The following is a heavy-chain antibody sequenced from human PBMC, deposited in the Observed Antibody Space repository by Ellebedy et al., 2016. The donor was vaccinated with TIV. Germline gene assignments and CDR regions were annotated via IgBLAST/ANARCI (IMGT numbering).Heavy chain of an antibody. J-gene: IGHJ6*02. D-gene: IGHD6-13*01. CDR1: GGSVTSGGYY. Sequence: MPSETLSLTCRVSGGSVTSGGYYWSWIRQPPGKGLEWIGYIYYSGNTNYNPSLKRRVTIPLDTSKNHFSLKLSSVTAADTAVYYCAREDSSKCYPPAHYGLDVWGQGTTVTVSS. CDR2: IYYSGNT. V-gene: IGHV4-61*03. CDR3: AREDSSKCYPPAHYGLDV.